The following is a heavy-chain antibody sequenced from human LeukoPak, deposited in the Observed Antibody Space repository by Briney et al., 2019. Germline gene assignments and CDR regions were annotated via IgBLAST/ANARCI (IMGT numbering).Heavy chain of an antibody. CDR1: GGTFSSYA. CDR3: ARGPHLAAAWVYYYYGMDV. D-gene: IGHD6-13*01. Sequence: ASVKVSCKASGGTFSSYAISWVRQAPGQGLEWMGRINPNSGGTNYAQKLQGRVTTTRDTSISTAYMELSRLRSDDTAVYYCARGPHLAAAWVYYYYGMDVWAKGPRSPSP. CDR2: INPNSGGT. V-gene: IGHV1-2*06. J-gene: IGHJ6*02.